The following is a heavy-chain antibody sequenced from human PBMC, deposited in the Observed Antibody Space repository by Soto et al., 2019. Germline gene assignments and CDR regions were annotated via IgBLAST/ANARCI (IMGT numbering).Heavy chain of an antibody. CDR3: ARVVGYCSSSCCNYYYYYYMDV. D-gene: IGHD2-2*01. CDR2: ISSSSSYI. Sequence: GGSLRLSCAASGFTFSSYSMNWVRQAPGKGLEWVSSISSSSSYIYYADSVKGRFTISRDNAKNSLYLQMNSLRAEDTAVYYCARVVGYCSSSCCNYYYYYYMDVWGKGTTVTVSS. V-gene: IGHV3-21*01. CDR1: GFTFSSYS. J-gene: IGHJ6*03.